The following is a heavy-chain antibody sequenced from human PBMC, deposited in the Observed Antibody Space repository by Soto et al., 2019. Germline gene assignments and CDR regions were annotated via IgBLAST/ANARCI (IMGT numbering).Heavy chain of an antibody. J-gene: IGHJ4*02. CDR2: IYYSGST. Sequence: QVQLQESGPGLVKPSQTLSLTCTVSGGSISSGDYYWSWIRQPPGKGLEWIGYIYYSGSTYYNPSLKSRGTIXXDXAXXQFCLKLSSVTAADTAVYYCARVGVAGPGEGDFDYWGQGTLVTVSS. CDR1: GGSISSGDYY. CDR3: ARVGVAGPGEGDFDY. V-gene: IGHV4-30-4*01. D-gene: IGHD6-19*01.